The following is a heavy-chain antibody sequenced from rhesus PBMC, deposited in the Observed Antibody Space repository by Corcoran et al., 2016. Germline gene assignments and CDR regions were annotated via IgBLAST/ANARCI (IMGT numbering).Heavy chain of an antibody. V-gene: IGHV4-127*01. J-gene: IGHJ4*01. Sequence: QVQLQESGPGVVKPSETLSLTCAVSGYSISSGYDWSWIRQPPGKGLDWIGYIYGGSGSTSYNPSLKSRVTISTDTSKNQFSLKLSSVTAADTAVYYCARIYDSGYFDYWGQGVLVTVSS. D-gene: IGHD3-28*01. CDR2: IYGGSGST. CDR1: GYSISSGYD. CDR3: ARIYDSGYFDY.